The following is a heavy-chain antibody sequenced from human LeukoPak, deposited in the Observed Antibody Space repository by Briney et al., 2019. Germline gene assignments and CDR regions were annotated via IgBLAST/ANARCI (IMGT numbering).Heavy chain of an antibody. CDR3: ARDGAYYDFWSGYYFSTIPDYYYMDV. V-gene: IGHV3-48*04. J-gene: IGHJ6*03. CDR2: ISSSSSTI. CDR1: GFTFSSYS. D-gene: IGHD3-3*01. Sequence: GGSLRLSCAASGFTFSSYSMNWVRQAPGKGLEWVSYISSSSSTIYYADSVKGRFTISRDNAKNSLYLQMNSLRAEDTAVYYCARDGAYYDFWSGYYFSTIPDYYYMDVWGKGTTVTVSS.